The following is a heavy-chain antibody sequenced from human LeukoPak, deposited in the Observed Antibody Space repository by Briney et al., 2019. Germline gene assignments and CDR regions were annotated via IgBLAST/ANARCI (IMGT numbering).Heavy chain of an antibody. CDR2: ISSSSSYI. D-gene: IGHD3-10*01. J-gene: IGHJ4*02. CDR1: GFTFSSYS. CDR3: ASFGIKGRGVIRTPQYYFDY. Sequence: PGGSLRLSCAASGFTFSSYSMNWVRQAPGKGLEWVPSISSSSSYIYYADSVKGRFTISRDNAKNSLYLQMNSLRAEDTAVYYCASFGIKGRGVIRTPQYYFDYWGQGTLVTVSS. V-gene: IGHV3-21*01.